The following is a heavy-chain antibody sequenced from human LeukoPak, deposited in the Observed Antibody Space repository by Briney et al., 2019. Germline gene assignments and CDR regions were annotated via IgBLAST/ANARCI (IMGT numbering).Heavy chain of an antibody. D-gene: IGHD3-22*01. CDR1: GGSISSGSYY. CDR2: IFLSGST. J-gene: IGHJ4*02. V-gene: IGHV4-61*02. Sequence: PSETLSLTCSVSGGSISSGSYYWSWIRQPAGKGLEWIGRIFLSGSTNYNPSLKSRVTMSIATSKNQFSLSLRSVTAADTAVYYCAGENYYDTSDWGQGTLVTVSS. CDR3: AGENYYDTSD.